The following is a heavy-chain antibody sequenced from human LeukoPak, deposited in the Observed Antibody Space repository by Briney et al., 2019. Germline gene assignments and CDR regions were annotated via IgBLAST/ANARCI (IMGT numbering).Heavy chain of an antibody. V-gene: IGHV3-23*01. CDR1: GFTFSSYA. D-gene: IGHD5-18*01. CDR2: ISGSGGST. Sequence: PGGSLRLSCAASGFTFSSYAMSWVRRAPGKGLEWVSGISGSGGSTYYADSVKGRFTISRDNSKNTLYLQMNSLRAEDTAVYYCAKDRSPWIQLHFDYWGQGTLVTVSS. CDR3: AKDRSPWIQLHFDY. J-gene: IGHJ4*02.